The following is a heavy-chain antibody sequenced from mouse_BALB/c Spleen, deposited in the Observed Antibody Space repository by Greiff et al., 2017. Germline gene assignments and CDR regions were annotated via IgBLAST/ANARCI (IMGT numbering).Heavy chain of an antibody. CDR3: ARKGAYGNNYAMDY. CDR2: ISSGSSTI. D-gene: IGHD2-1*01. J-gene: IGHJ4*01. V-gene: IGHV5-17*02. Sequence: EVKLVESGGGLVQPGGSRKLSCAASGFTFSSFGMHWVRQAPEKGLEWVVYISSGSSTIYYADTVKGRFTISRDNPKNTLFLQMTSLRSEDTAMYYCARKGAYGNNYAMDYWGQGTSVTVSS. CDR1: GFTFSSFG.